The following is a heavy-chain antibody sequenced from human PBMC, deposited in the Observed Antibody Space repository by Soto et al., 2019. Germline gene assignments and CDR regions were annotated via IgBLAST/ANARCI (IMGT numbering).Heavy chain of an antibody. CDR3: VSDFGDYKFDY. V-gene: IGHV3-33*01. CDR1: GFTFSGYS. D-gene: IGHD4-17*01. J-gene: IGHJ4*02. CDR2: MWSDGINK. Sequence: QVQLVESGGGVVQPGGSLRLSCAASGFTFSGYSMHWVRQAPCKGLEWVGVMWSDGINKYYGDSVKGRVTISSDNSKNTLYLQMSSLRADDTAFYYCVSDFGDYKFDYWGQGTLVTVSS.